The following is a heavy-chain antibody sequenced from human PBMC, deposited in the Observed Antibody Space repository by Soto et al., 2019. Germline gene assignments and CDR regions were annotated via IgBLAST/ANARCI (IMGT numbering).Heavy chain of an antibody. CDR3: ARGGSRFDP. V-gene: IGHV3-7*01. D-gene: IGHD3-16*01. Sequence: EVQVVESGGDLVQPGGSLRLSCAASGFTFSDFWMSWVRQAPGKGLEWVANIKQDGSEKYYVDSVKGRFTVSRNNANNSLYLQMNALRDEDTAVYYWARGGSRFDPWGQGTLVTVSS. J-gene: IGHJ5*02. CDR1: GFTFSDFW. CDR2: IKQDGSEK.